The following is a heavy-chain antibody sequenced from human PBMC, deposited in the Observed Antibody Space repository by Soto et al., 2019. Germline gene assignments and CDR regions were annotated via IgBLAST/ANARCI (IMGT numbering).Heavy chain of an antibody. Sequence: GGSLRLSCAASGFTFSSYSMNWVRQAPGKGLEWVSSISSSSSYIYYADSVKGRFTISRDNAKNSLYLQMNSLRAEDTAVYYCAREERIAARQGYYYYYGMDVWGQGTTVTVS. V-gene: IGHV3-21*01. CDR2: ISSSSSYI. J-gene: IGHJ6*02. CDR1: GFTFSSYS. CDR3: AREERIAARQGYYYYYGMDV. D-gene: IGHD6-6*01.